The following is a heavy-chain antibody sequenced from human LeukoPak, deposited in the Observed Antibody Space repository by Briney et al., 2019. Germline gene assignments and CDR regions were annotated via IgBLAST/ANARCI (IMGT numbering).Heavy chain of an antibody. CDR1: GFTFSSYW. Sequence: GGSLRLSCAASGFTFSSYWMHWVRQAPGKGLVWVSRIDNEGSSTSYADSVKGRFTISRDNAKNRLYVQMNSLRVEGTAVYYCATGSGLWSPDYWGQGTLVTVSS. CDR3: ATGSGLWSPDY. J-gene: IGHJ4*02. D-gene: IGHD5-18*01. CDR2: IDNEGSST. V-gene: IGHV3-74*01.